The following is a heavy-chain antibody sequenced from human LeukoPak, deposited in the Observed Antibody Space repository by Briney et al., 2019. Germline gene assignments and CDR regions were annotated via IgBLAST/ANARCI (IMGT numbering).Heavy chain of an antibody. V-gene: IGHV3-23*01. CDR3: AKDTTSSKAHDY. CDR2: ISGSGGST. J-gene: IGHJ4*02. CDR1: GFTFSSYA. Sequence: PGGSLRLSCAASGFTFSSYAMSWVRQAPGKGLEWVSAISGSGGSTYYADSVKGRFTISRDNTKNTLYLQMNSLRAEDTAVYYCAKDTTSSKAHDYWSQGTLVTVSS. D-gene: IGHD2-2*01.